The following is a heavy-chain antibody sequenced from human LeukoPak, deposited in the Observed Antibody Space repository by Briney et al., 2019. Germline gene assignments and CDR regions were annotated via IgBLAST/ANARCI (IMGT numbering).Heavy chain of an antibody. J-gene: IGHJ4*02. D-gene: IGHD2-2*01. Sequence: GGALRLSCAGSGFTFNNYGMHWVRQAPCKGLEGVAVISYDGRNIHYPDSVKGRFTISRDISTDTLWLQMDSLRTEDTAVYYCAKGPLRGTAAAIDYWGQGTLVTVSS. CDR3: AKGPLRGTAAAIDY. CDR2: ISYDGRNI. CDR1: GFTFNNYG. V-gene: IGHV3-30*18.